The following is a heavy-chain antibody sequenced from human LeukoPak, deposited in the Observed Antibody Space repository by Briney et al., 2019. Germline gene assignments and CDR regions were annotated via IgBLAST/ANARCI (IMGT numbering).Heavy chain of an antibody. CDR2: IYYRGSI. CDR1: GGSISSNRHY. D-gene: IGHD1-26*01. J-gene: IGHJ4*02. CDR3: ARLSNTGSFDFDY. V-gene: IGHV4-39*01. Sequence: SETLSLTCTVSGGSISSNRHYWGWIRQPPGKGLEWIGNIYYRGSIAYNPSLSSRVTMSIDTSKNQFSLRLSSVTATDTAVFYCARLSNTGSFDFDYWGQGTLVTVSS.